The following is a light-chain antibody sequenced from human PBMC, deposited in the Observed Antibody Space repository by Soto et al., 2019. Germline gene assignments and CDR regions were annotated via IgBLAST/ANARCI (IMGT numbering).Light chain of an antibody. V-gene: IGKV3-11*01. Sequence: EIVLTQSPATLSFSPGERATLSCRASQSISSYLVWYQQKRGQAPRLLIYEASNRATGIPARFSGSGSGTDFTLTISSLEPEDFAVYYCQQSSNWPLTFGGGTKVDIK. CDR3: QQSSNWPLT. J-gene: IGKJ4*01. CDR2: EAS. CDR1: QSISSY.